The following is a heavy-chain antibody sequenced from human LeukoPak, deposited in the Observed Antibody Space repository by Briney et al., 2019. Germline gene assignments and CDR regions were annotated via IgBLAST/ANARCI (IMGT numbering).Heavy chain of an antibody. CDR1: GFTLSKVW. CDR3: AQLDLDTAMDYDY. CDR2: IRYDGSNK. J-gene: IGHJ4*02. Sequence: GGSLRLSCAASGFTLSKVWMSWVRQAPGKGLEWVAFIRYDGSNKYYADSVKGRFTISRDNSKNTLYLQMNSLRAEDTAVYYCAQLDLDTAMDYDYWGQGTLVTVSS. D-gene: IGHD5-18*01. V-gene: IGHV3-30*02.